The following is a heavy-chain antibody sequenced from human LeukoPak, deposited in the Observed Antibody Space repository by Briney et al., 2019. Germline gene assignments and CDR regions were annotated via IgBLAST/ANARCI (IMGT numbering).Heavy chain of an antibody. Sequence: GGSLRLSCAASGFTVSSNYMSWVRQAPGKGLEWVSVIYSGGSTYYADSVKGRFTISRDNSKNTLYLQMNSLRAEDTAVYYCAKVSRVVVVVTTDAFDIWGQGTMVTVSS. CDR1: GFTVSSNY. D-gene: IGHD3-22*01. CDR3: AKVSRVVVVVTTDAFDI. J-gene: IGHJ3*02. V-gene: IGHV3-53*01. CDR2: IYSGGST.